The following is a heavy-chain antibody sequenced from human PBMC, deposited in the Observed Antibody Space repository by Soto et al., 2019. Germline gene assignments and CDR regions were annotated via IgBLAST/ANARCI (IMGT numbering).Heavy chain of an antibody. CDR1: GYTFTSYD. CDR2: MNPNSGNT. J-gene: IGHJ6*02. Sequence: QVQLVQSGAEVKKPGASVKVSCKASGYTFTSYDINWVRQATGQGLEWMGWMNPNSGNTGYAQKFQGRVTXXXXXXXXXXXXXXXXXRXXXXXXXYCAREKTSYGMDVWGQGTTVTV. CDR3: AREKTSYGMDV. V-gene: IGHV1-8*01. D-gene: IGHD2-8*02.